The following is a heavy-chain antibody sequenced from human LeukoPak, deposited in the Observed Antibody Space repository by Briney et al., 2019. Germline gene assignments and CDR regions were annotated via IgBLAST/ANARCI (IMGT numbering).Heavy chain of an antibody. CDR1: GYTFTSYY. CDR3: ASVAVAGRAISYFDY. V-gene: IGHV1-46*01. D-gene: IGHD6-19*01. CDR2: INPSGGST. J-gene: IGHJ4*02. Sequence: ASVKVSCKASGYTFTSYYMHWVRQAPGQGLEWMGIINPSGGSTSYAQKFQGRVTMTRDTSTSTVYMELSSLRSEDTAVYYCASVAVAGRAISYFDYWGQGTLVTVSS.